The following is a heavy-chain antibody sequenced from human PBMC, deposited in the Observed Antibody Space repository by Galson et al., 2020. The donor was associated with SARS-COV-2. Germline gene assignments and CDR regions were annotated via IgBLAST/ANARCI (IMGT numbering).Heavy chain of an antibody. Sequence: SETLSLTCTVSGGSISNDHWTWLRQPPGTGLEWIGYIYYSGSTNYNPSLKSRVTMSVDMSKSQFPLKLSSVTAADTAVYYCARFNPLRAWGAFDIWGQGTMVTVSS. CDR2: IYYSGST. CDR3: ARFNPLRAWGAFDI. V-gene: IGHV4-59*01. J-gene: IGHJ3*02. D-gene: IGHD1-26*01. CDR1: GGSISNDH.